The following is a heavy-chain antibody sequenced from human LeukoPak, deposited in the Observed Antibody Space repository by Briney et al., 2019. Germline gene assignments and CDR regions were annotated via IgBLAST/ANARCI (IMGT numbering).Heavy chain of an antibody. D-gene: IGHD2-15*01. Sequence: SETLSLTCAVFDDSISSGNWWTWVRQSPGRGLEWIGEIFHSGITRYNPSLKSRVSISVDKSKNQFSLELSSMTAADTAVYYCAKGGGRRYFEFWGRGTLVTVSS. CDR3: AKGGGRRYFEF. J-gene: IGHJ2*01. CDR1: DDSISSGNW. V-gene: IGHV4-4*02. CDR2: IFHSGIT.